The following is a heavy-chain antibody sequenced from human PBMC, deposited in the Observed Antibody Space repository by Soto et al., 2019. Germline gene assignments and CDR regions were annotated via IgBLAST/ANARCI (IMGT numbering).Heavy chain of an antibody. Sequence: SETLSLTCAVHGGSFSGYYWSWIRQPPGKGLEWIGEINHSGSTNYNPSLKSRVTISVDTSKNQFSLKLSSVTAADTAVYYCASLRTYYDFLTTPPPEFHHWGQGTLVPVSS. V-gene: IGHV4-34*01. CDR2: INHSGST. D-gene: IGHD3-9*01. CDR1: GGSFSGYY. CDR3: ASLRTYYDFLTTPPPEFHH. J-gene: IGHJ1*01.